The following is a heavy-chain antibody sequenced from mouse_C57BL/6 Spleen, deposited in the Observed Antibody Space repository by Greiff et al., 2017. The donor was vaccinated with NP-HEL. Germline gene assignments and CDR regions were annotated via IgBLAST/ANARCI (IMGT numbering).Heavy chain of an antibody. CDR1: GFTFSDYG. CDR2: ISSGSSTI. V-gene: IGHV5-17*01. Sequence: EVKVVESGGGLVKPGGSLKLSCAASGFTFSDYGMHWVRQAPETGLEWVAYISSGSSTIYYADTVKGRFTIARDNAKNTLFLQMTSLRSEDTAMYYCARPGDLYYFDYWGQGTTLTVSS. D-gene: IGHD3-3*01. CDR3: ARPGDLYYFDY. J-gene: IGHJ2*01.